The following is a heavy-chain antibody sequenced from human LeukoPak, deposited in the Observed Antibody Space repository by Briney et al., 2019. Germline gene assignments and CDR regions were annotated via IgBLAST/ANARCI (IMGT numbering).Heavy chain of an antibody. J-gene: IGHJ5*02. CDR3: AKGGDFWSGYL. Sequence: GGSLRLSCAASGFTFSSYWMSWVRQAPGKGPEWVSAISASGGSTFYADSVKGRFTISRDNSENTLYLQMNSLRAEDTAVYYCAKGGDFWSGYLWGQGTLVTVSS. CDR1: GFTFSSYW. D-gene: IGHD3-3*01. V-gene: IGHV3-23*01. CDR2: ISASGGST.